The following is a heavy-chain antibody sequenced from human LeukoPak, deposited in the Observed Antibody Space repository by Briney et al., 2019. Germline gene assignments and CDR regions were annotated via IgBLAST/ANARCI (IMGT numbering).Heavy chain of an antibody. J-gene: IGHJ6*02. CDR1: GFTFSSCT. Sequence: PGGSLRLSCAASGFTFSSCTMNWVRQAPGKGLEWVSYISSGSTIYYADSVKGRFTIPRDNAKNSLYLQMNSLRAEDTAVYYCARDDGAAADSYGMDVWGQGTTVTVSS. CDR2: ISSGSTI. CDR3: ARDDGAAADSYGMDV. D-gene: IGHD6-13*01. V-gene: IGHV3-48*04.